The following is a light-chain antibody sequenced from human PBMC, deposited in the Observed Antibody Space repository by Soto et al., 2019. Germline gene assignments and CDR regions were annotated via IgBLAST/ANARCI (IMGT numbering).Light chain of an antibody. CDR3: QQYGSSSCT. V-gene: IGKV3-20*01. Sequence: EIVLTQSPGTLSLSPGERATLSCRASQSVSSSYLAWYQQKPAQAPRLLIYGTSSRATAIPDRFSGSGSGTDFALTIRRLGAEDSAVYYCQQYGSSSCTFRQGMMVEI. CDR2: GTS. CDR1: QSVSSSY. J-gene: IGKJ1*01.